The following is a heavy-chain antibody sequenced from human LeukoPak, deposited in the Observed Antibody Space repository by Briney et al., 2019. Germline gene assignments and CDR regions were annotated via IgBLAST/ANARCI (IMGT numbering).Heavy chain of an antibody. CDR2: ISGSGDTT. D-gene: IGHD1-26*01. Sequence: GGSLRLSCAASGFTFSSYAMSWVRQAPGKGLEWVSAISGSGDTTYFADSVKGRFTISRDNSKNTLYLQMNSLRAEDTAVYYCAKDRLGAMLYFDYWGQGTLVTVSS. CDR3: AKDRLGAMLYFDY. CDR1: GFTFSSYA. J-gene: IGHJ4*02. V-gene: IGHV3-23*01.